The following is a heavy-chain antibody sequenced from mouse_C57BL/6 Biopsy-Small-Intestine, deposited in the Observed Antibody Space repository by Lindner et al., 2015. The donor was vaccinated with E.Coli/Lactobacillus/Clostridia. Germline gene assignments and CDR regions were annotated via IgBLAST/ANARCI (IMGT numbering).Heavy chain of an antibody. CDR1: GGTFSSST. Sequence: SVKVSCKTSGGTFSSSTISWVRQARGQGLEWMGGIIPISGTANYAQKFQGRVTITADESTSTANMELSSLRSEDTAMYYCATGRLVQYFEYWGQGTLVTVSS. V-gene: IGHV1S18*01. D-gene: IGHD4-1*01. CDR3: ATGRLVQYFEY. J-gene: IGHJ4*01. CDR2: IIPISGTA.